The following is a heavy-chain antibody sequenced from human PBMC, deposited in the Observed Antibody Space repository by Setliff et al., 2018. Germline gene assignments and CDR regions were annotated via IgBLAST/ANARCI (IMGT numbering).Heavy chain of an antibody. J-gene: IGHJ4*02. CDR2: IIPIIGEP. CDR3: AREALQRAGLYFFDI. D-gene: IGHD3-10*01. CDR1: GGTFNTYG. V-gene: IGHV1-69*13. Sequence: GASVKVSCKASGGTFNTYGLSWVRQAPGQGLEWMGGIIPIIGEPNYAQKFQGRVTITADESTSTAYMELRSLKSEDTAAYYCAREALQRAGLYFFDIWGQGMLVTVSS.